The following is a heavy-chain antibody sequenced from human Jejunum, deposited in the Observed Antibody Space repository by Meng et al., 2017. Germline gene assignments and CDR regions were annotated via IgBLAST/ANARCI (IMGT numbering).Heavy chain of an antibody. V-gene: IGHV4-4*02. CDR2: IYHSGAF. D-gene: IGHD2-21*01. CDR3: ARGAIGTRPFDY. CDR1: GDSISTNW. J-gene: IGHJ4*02. Sequence: QVQVEESGPGLLKPSGTLSLTCAVSGDSISTNWWNWVRQPPGKGLEWIGEIYHSGAFNYNPSLRRRVTISVDKSKNQVSLKLYSLTAADTAVYYCARGAIGTRPFDYWGQGTLVTVSS.